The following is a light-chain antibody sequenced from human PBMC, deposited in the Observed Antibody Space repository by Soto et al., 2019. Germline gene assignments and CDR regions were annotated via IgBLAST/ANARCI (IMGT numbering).Light chain of an antibody. CDR3: QQYYGTPST. CDR1: QTVLWTFNNKNY. CDR2: WAS. V-gene: IGKV4-1*01. J-gene: IGKJ4*01. Sequence: DIVMTQSPDSLAVSLGERATINCKSSQTVLWTFNNKNYLAWYQQKPGQPPKLLIHWASTREFGVPDRFSGRGSGEDFTPTIDNVQAEDVAVDYCQQYYGTPSTFGGGTKVEIK.